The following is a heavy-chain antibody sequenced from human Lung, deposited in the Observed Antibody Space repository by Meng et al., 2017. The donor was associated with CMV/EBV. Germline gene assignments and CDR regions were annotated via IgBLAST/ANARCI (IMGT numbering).Heavy chain of an antibody. J-gene: IGHJ3*02. CDR2: IYYSGST. CDR1: GGSISSSSYY. Sequence: SETLSLXCTVSGGSISSSSYYWGWIRQPPGKGLEWIGSIYYSGSTYYNPSLKSRVTISVDTSKNQFSLKLSSVTAADTAVYYCAKENYDSSGDDAFDIWGQRTIVTVSS. D-gene: IGHD3-22*01. V-gene: IGHV4-39*07. CDR3: AKENYDSSGDDAFDI.